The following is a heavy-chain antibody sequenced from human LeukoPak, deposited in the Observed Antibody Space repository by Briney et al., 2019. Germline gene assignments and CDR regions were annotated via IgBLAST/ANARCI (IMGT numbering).Heavy chain of an antibody. CDR3: ARDMQPEYYDSSGYYGLNWFDP. J-gene: IGHJ5*02. V-gene: IGHV1-69*13. CDR1: GGTFSSYA. D-gene: IGHD3-22*01. CDR2: IIPIFGTA. Sequence: SVKVSCKASGGTFSSYAISWVRQAPGQGLEWMGGIIPIFGTANYAQKFQGRVTITADESTSTAYMELSSLRSEDTAVYYCARDMQPEYYDSSGYYGLNWFDPWGQGTLVTVSS.